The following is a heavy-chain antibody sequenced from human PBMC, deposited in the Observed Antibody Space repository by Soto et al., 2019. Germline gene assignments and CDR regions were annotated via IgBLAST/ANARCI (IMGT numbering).Heavy chain of an antibody. J-gene: IGHJ3*02. CDR1: GGSIGSYC. D-gene: IGHD3-3*01. V-gene: IGHV4-59*01. CDR2: IYYSGST. Sequence: TSETLSLPWTVSGGSIGSYCGRWIRQPPGKGLEWIGYIYYSGSTNYNPSLKSRVTISVDTSKNQFSLKLSSVTAADTAVYYCARAEVDYDFWSAWSFDIWGQGTMVTVSS. CDR3: ARAEVDYDFWSAWSFDI.